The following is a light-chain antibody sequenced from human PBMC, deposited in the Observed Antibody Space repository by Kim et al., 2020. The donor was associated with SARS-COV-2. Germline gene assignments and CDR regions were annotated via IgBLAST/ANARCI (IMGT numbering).Light chain of an antibody. J-gene: IGLJ3*02. CDR2: EVS. Sequence: GQSITSSCAGSNSDIGAYDRVSWYRQHPGKAPTLVISEVSQRPSGVSSRFSGSKSGITASLTISGLQADDEADYYCNSFTTTSTWVFGGGTQLTVL. CDR1: NSDIGAYDR. CDR3: NSFTTTSTWV. V-gene: IGLV2-14*03.